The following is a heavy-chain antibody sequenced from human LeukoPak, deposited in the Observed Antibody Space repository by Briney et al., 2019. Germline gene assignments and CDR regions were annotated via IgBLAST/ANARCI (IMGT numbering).Heavy chain of an antibody. J-gene: IGHJ4*02. V-gene: IGHV4-59*08. D-gene: IGHD4-11*01. CDR3: ARLRLTTQDLDY. CDR1: GVSISSYY. Sequence: SETLSLTCTVSGVSISSYYWSWIRQPPGKGLEWIGYISNSGNTNYNPSLKSRVTISVDTSKNQLSLKVSSVTAADTAVYYCARLRLTTQDLDYWGQGTLVTVSS. CDR2: ISNSGNT.